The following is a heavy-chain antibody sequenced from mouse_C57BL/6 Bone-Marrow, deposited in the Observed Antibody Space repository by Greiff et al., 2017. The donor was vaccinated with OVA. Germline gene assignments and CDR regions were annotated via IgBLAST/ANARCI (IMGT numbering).Heavy chain of an antibody. CDR1: GYTFTNYW. CDR2: IYPGGGYT. J-gene: IGHJ4*01. V-gene: IGHV1-63*01. Sequence: VQGVESGAELVRPGTSVKMSCKASGYTFTNYWIGWAKQRPGHGLEWIGDIYPGGGYTNYNEKFKGKATLTADKTSSTAYMQFSSLTSEDSAIYYCARGDNYYAMDYWGQGTSVTVSS. D-gene: IGHD3-3*01. CDR3: ARGDNYYAMDY.